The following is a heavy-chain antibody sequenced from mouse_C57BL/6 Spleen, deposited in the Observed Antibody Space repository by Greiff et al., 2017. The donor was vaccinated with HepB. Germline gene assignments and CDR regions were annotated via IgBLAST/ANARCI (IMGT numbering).Heavy chain of an antibody. J-gene: IGHJ4*01. CDR3: ARDGTAQPMDY. D-gene: IGHD3-2*02. CDR1: GFTFSSYT. V-gene: IGHV5-9*01. Sequence: DVRLVESGGGLVKPGGSLKLSCAASGFTFSSYTMSRVRQTPEKRLEWVATISGGGVNTYYPDSVKGRFTISRDNAKNTLYLQMSSLRSEDTALYYCARDGTAQPMDYWGQGTSVTVSS. CDR2: ISGGGVNT.